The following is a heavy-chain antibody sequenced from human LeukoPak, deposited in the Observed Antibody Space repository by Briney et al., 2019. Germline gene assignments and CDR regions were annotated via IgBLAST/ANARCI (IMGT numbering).Heavy chain of an antibody. J-gene: IGHJ6*03. V-gene: IGHV3-30*02. Sequence: GGSLRLSCAASGFTFSSHGMHWVRQAPGKGLEWVAFIRYDGSNKYYADSVKGRFTISRDNSKNTLYLQMNSLRAEDTAVYYCAKDAAYYYYYMDVWGKGTTVTVSS. CDR2: IRYDGSNK. CDR3: AKDAAYYYYYMDV. CDR1: GFTFSSHG.